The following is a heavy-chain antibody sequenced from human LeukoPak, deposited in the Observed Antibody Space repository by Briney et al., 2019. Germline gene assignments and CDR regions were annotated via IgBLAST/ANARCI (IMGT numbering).Heavy chain of an antibody. CDR2: TYTSGST. D-gene: IGHD3-10*01. V-gene: IGHV4-4*07. J-gene: IGHJ4*02. CDR1: GGSISSYY. CDR3: ARESPRITMVRGVIQPDY. Sequence: SETLSLTCTVSGGSISSYYWSWIRQPAGKGLEWIGRTYTSGSTNYNPSLKSRVTMSVDTSKNQFSLKLSSVTAADTAVYYCARESPRITMVRGVIQPDYWGQGTLVTVSS.